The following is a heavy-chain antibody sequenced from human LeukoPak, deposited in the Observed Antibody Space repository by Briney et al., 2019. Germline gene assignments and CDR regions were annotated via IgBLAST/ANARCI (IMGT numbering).Heavy chain of an antibody. CDR2: IYHSGST. CDR1: GYSFSSAYY. V-gene: IGHV4-38-2*02. CDR3: DRNPPATAEFYFDY. D-gene: IGHD1-14*01. Sequence: PSETLSLTCTVSGYSFSSAYYWGWIRQPPGKGLEWIGSIYHSGSTYYNPSLKSRVTISVDTSKNQFSLKLRSVTAADTAVYYCDRNPPATAEFYFDYWGQGTLVTVSS. J-gene: IGHJ4*02.